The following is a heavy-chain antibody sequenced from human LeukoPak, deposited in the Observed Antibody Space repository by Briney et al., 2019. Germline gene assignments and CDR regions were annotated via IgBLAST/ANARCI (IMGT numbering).Heavy chain of an antibody. Sequence: SETLSLTCTVSGGSISSYYWSWIRQPPGKGLEWIGYIYYSGSTNYSPSLKSRVTISVDTSKNQFSLKLSSVTAADTAVYYCARGRGGGGSSNNWFDPWGQGTLVIVSS. CDR1: GGSISSYY. CDR3: ARGRGGGGSSNNWFDP. CDR2: IYYSGST. J-gene: IGHJ5*02. D-gene: IGHD2-15*01. V-gene: IGHV4-59*01.